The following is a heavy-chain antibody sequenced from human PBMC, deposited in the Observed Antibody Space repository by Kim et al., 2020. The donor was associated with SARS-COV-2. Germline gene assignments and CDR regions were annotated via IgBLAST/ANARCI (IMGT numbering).Heavy chain of an antibody. CDR1: GGSISSGGYY. D-gene: IGHD2-15*01. CDR2: IYYSGST. Sequence: SETLSLTCTVSGGSISSGGYYWSWIRQHPGKGLEWIGYIYYSGSTYYNPSLKSRVTISVDTSKNQFSLKLSSVTAADTAVYYCARERWYLGASNWFDPWGHRTL. V-gene: IGHV4-31*03. CDR3: ARERWYLGASNWFDP. J-gene: IGHJ5*02.